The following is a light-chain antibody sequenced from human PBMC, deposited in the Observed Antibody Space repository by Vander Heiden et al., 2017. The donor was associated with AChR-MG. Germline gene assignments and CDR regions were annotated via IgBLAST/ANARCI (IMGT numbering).Light chain of an antibody. CDR3: QQSDSTPWT. CDR2: VVS. J-gene: IGKJ1*01. Sequence: DIQMTQSPSSLSASVGDRVTITCRASQSISSYLNWYQQRPGNAPKLLIYVVSSLRSGAPSRFSGSESGTDFTLTISRLQPEDSATYFCQQSDSTPWTFGQGTKVEVK. CDR1: QSISSY. V-gene: IGKV1-39*01.